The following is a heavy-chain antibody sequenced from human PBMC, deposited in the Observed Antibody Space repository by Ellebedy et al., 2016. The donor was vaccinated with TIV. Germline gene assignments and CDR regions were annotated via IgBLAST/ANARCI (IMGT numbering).Heavy chain of an antibody. Sequence: AASVKVSCKASGYTFTSYGISWVRQAPGQGLEWMGWISAYNGNTNYAQKLKGRVTMTTDTSTSTAYMELRSLRSDDTAVYYCARVAVTAPSGDAFDIWGQGTMVTVSS. J-gene: IGHJ3*02. V-gene: IGHV1-18*01. CDR2: ISAYNGNT. CDR3: ARVAVTAPSGDAFDI. D-gene: IGHD2-21*02. CDR1: GYTFTSYG.